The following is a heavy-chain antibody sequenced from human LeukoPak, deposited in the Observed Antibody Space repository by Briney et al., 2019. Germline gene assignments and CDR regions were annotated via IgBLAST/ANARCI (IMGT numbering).Heavy chain of an antibody. V-gene: IGHV5-51*01. CDR1: GYSFTSYW. Sequence: GESLKIFCKGSGYSFTSYWIGWVRQVPGKGPEWMGIIYPGDSDTRYSPSFQGQVTIAADKSISTAYLQWSSLKASDTAMYYCARRVDSDDAFDMWGQGTMVTVSS. CDR2: IYPGDSDT. CDR3: ARRVDSDDAFDM. J-gene: IGHJ3*02. D-gene: IGHD5-12*01.